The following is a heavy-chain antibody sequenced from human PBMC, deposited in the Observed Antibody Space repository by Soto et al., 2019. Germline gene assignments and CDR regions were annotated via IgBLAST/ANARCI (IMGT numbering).Heavy chain of an antibody. V-gene: IGHV1-69*13. CDR1: GGTFSSYG. CDR3: ARGLYYYDSSGYSDAFDI. CDR2: IIPVFGTT. J-gene: IGHJ3*02. Sequence: SVKVSCKAFGGTFSSYGVSWVRQAPGQGLEWVGRIIPVFGTTHYAQKFQGRVTVTADESTSTAHMELSSLRSEDTAVYHCARGLYYYDSSGYSDAFDIWGQGTMVTVS. D-gene: IGHD3-22*01.